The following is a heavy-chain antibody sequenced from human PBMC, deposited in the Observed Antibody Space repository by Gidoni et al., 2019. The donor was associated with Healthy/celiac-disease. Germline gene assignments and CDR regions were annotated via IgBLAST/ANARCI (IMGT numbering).Heavy chain of an antibody. D-gene: IGHD2-15*01. J-gene: IGHJ4*02. CDR2: IRSKANSYAT. V-gene: IGHV3-73*02. CDR1: GFTFSGSA. Sequence: EVQLVESGGGLVQPGGSLKLSCAASGFTFSGSAMHWVRQASGKGLEWVGRIRSKANSYATAYAASVKGRFTISRDDSKNTAYLQMNSLKTEDTAVYYCTSQTSGGSCSSICWGQGTLVTVSS. CDR3: TSQTSGGSCSSIC.